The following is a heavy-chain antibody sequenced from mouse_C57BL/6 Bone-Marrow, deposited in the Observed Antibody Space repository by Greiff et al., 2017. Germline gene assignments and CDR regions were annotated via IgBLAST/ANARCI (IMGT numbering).Heavy chain of an antibody. Sequence: QVQLQQSGAELVRPGTSVKVSCKASGYAFTNYLIEWVKQRPGQGLEWIGVINPGSGGTNYNEKFKGKATLTADKSSSTAYMQLSSLTSEDSAVYFWARGFIYYYGSSYFSYAMDYWGQGTSVTVSS. CDR3: ARGFIYYYGSSYFSYAMDY. CDR2: INPGSGGT. V-gene: IGHV1-54*01. J-gene: IGHJ4*01. D-gene: IGHD1-1*01. CDR1: GYAFTNYL.